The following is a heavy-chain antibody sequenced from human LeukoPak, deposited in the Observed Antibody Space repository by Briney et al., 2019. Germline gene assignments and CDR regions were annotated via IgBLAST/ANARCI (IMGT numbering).Heavy chain of an antibody. Sequence: PSETLSLTCAVYGGSFSGYYWSWIRQPPGKGLEWIGEINHSGSTNYNPSLKSRVTISVDTSKNQFSLKLSSVTAADTAVYYCARVTPYCSGGSCYPGWFDPWGQGTLVTVSS. CDR2: INHSGST. D-gene: IGHD2-15*01. CDR3: ARVTPYCSGGSCYPGWFDP. V-gene: IGHV4-34*01. CDR1: GGSFSGYY. J-gene: IGHJ5*02.